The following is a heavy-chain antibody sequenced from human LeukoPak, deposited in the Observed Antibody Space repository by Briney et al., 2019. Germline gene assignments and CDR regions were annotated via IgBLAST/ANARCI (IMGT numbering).Heavy chain of an antibody. CDR3: ARTLPGGLFDY. V-gene: IGHV4-30-4*01. D-gene: IGHD3-16*01. J-gene: IGHJ4*02. Sequence: SETLSLTCTVSGGSISSGDYYWSWIRQPPGKGLEWIGYIFYSGSTNYNPSLKSRVTMSLDASKNQFSLKLNSVTAADTAVYYCARTLPGGLFDYWGQGTLVTVSS. CDR2: IFYSGST. CDR1: GGSISSGDYY.